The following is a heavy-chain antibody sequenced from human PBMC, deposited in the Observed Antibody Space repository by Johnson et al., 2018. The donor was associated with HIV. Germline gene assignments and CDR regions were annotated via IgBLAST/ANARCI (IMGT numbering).Heavy chain of an antibody. V-gene: IGHV3-7*01. CDR3: ARDPIRGYGDYEDDAFDI. Sequence: VQLVESGGGLVQPGGSLRLSCAASGFTFSSYWMSWVRQAPGKGLEWVANINQDGSDKYYVDSVKGRFTISRDNAKTPLYLQMNSLRAQDTAVYYCARDPIRGYGDYEDDAFDIWGQGTMVTVSS. CDR1: GFTFSSYW. J-gene: IGHJ3*02. CDR2: INQDGSDK. D-gene: IGHD4-17*01.